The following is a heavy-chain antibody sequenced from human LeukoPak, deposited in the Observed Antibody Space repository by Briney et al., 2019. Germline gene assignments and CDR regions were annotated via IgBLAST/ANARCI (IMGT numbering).Heavy chain of an antibody. CDR3: AKCTTGNTHYPIDY. CDR2: ISGSGGST. D-gene: IGHD4-17*01. CDR1: GFTFSNYA. Sequence: PGGSLRLSCAASGFTFSNYAMSWVRQAPGKGLELVSAISGSGGSTYYADSVKGRFTISRDNSKNTLYLQMNSLRVEDTAAYYCAKCTTGNTHYPIDYWGQGTLVTVSS. J-gene: IGHJ4*02. V-gene: IGHV3-23*01.